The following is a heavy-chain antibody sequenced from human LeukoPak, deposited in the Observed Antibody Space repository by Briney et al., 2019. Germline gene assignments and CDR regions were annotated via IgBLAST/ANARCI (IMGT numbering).Heavy chain of an antibody. CDR2: IYHSGST. CDR3: ARQVDTSRGAV. V-gene: IGHV4-38-2*01. D-gene: IGHD2-2*01. CDR1: GYSISSGYY. Sequence: SETLSLTCAVSGYSISSGYYWGWIRQPPGKGLEWVGSIYHSGSTYYNPSLKSRVTISVDTSKNQFSLKLSSVTAADTAVYYCARQVDTSRGAVWGKGTTVTVSS. J-gene: IGHJ6*04.